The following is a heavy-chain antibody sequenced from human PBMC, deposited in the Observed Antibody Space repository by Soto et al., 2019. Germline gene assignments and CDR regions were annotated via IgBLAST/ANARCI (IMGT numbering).Heavy chain of an antibody. V-gene: IGHV1-8*01. CDR3: ARRAVAGHWFDP. CDR1: GYTFTSYD. J-gene: IGHJ5*02. CDR2: MSPHSGNT. Sequence: QVQLVQSGAEVKKPGASVKVSCKASGYTFTSYDINWVRQATGQGLEWMGWMSPHSGNTGSAQKFQGRVSMTRNTSISTAYMELSSLRSEDTAVYYCARRAVAGHWFDPWGQGTLVTVSS. D-gene: IGHD6-19*01.